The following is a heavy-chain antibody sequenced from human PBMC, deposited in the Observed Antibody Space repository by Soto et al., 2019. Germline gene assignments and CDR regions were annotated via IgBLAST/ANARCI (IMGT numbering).Heavy chain of an antibody. CDR1: GFTVSTTY. D-gene: IGHD6-6*01. V-gene: IGHV3-66*01. Sequence: EVLLVESGGGLVQPGGSLRLSCAASGFTVSTTYMSWVRQAPGKGLEWVSVIYADGRTFYADSVKGRFTISRDKSKNTLYLQMNSLRAEDTAVYSCTRDPTDSSSPGLDYWGQGTMVTVSS. CDR3: TRDPTDSSSPGLDY. J-gene: IGHJ4*02. CDR2: IYADGRT.